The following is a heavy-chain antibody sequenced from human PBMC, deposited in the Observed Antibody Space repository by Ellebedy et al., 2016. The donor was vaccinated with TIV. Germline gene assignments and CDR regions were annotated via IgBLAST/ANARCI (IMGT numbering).Heavy chain of an antibody. CDR2: IYYTGST. Sequence: MPSETLSLTCTVSGGSISSYYWSWIRQPPGKGLEWIGYIYYTGSTNYNPSLKSRVTISVDTSKNQFSLKLSSVTAADTAVYYCARGRYCSSTSCYPYNWFDPWGQGTLVTVSS. V-gene: IGHV4-59*01. J-gene: IGHJ5*02. CDR1: GGSISSYY. CDR3: ARGRYCSSTSCYPYNWFDP. D-gene: IGHD2-2*01.